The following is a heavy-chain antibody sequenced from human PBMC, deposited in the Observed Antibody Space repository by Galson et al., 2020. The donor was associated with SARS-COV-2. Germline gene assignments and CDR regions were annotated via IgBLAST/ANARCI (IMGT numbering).Heavy chain of an antibody. CDR1: GFTFSSYE. J-gene: IGHJ4*02. CDR3: ARGPAVTCHY. Sequence: GGSLRLSCAVSGFTFSSYEMNWVRQAPGKGLEWVAYINSSGSPVYYADSVRGRFTISRDNAKNSLYLQMNSLRVEDTAVYYCARGPAVTCHYWGQGTLVTVSS. CDR2: INSSGSPV. D-gene: IGHD4-4*01. V-gene: IGHV3-48*03.